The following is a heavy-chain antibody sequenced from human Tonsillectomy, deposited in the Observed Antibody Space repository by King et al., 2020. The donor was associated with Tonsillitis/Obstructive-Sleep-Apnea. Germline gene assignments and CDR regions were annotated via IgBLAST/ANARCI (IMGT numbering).Heavy chain of an antibody. V-gene: IGHV3-15*01. CDR2: IKRKTVGGTT. J-gene: IGHJ6*03. Sequence: VQLVESGGGLVKPGGSLRLSCAASGFTFSNAWMSWVRQAPGKGLEWSGRIKRKTVGGTTDYVAPGKGRFTISRDDSKNTLYLQMNSLKTEDTAVYYCTTESYDFWSKDYYMDVWGKGTTVTVSS. CDR1: GFTFSNAW. D-gene: IGHD3-3*01. CDR3: TTESYDFWSKDYYMDV.